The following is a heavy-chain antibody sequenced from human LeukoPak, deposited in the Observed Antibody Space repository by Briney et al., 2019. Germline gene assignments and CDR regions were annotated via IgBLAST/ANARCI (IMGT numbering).Heavy chain of an antibody. CDR1: GGTFSSYA. J-gene: IGHJ5*02. CDR3: ARDNSRHDAGGLWFDP. CDR2: INPSGDTT. V-gene: IGHV1-46*03. D-gene: IGHD6-6*01. Sequence: ASVKVSCKASGGTFSSYAISLVRQAPGRGLEWMGIINPSGDTTSYEQKFQGRVIMTRDTSTNTLYMELSSLTSEDTAVYYCARDNSRHDAGGLWFDPWCQGTLITVSS.